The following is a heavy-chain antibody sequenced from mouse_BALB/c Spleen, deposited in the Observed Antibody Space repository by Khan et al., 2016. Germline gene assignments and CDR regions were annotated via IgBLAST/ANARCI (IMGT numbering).Heavy chain of an antibody. CDR2: ILPGSGST. Sequence: QVQLQQSGAELMKPGASVKISCKATGYTFSSYWIQWIKQRPGHGLEWIGEILPGSGSTNYNERFRGKAAFTADTSSNTAYMQLTSLTFEDTAVYYCARLTGLRHALDYWGQGTSVTVSS. CDR3: ARLTGLRHALDY. D-gene: IGHD1-2*01. V-gene: IGHV1-9*01. J-gene: IGHJ4*01. CDR1: GYTFSSYW.